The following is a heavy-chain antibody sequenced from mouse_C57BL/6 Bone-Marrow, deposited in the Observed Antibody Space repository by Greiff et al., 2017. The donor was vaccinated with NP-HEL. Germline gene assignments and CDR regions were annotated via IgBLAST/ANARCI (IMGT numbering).Heavy chain of an antibody. Sequence: EVMLVESEGGLVQPGSSMKLSCTASGFTFSDYYMAWVRQVPEKGLEWVANINYDGSSTYYLDSLKSRFIISRDNAKNILYLQMSSLKSEDTATYYCARGLYYYGSSYDYYAMDYWGQGTSVTVSS. V-gene: IGHV5-16*01. D-gene: IGHD1-1*01. CDR3: ARGLYYYGSSYDYYAMDY. J-gene: IGHJ4*01. CDR2: INYDGSST. CDR1: GFTFSDYY.